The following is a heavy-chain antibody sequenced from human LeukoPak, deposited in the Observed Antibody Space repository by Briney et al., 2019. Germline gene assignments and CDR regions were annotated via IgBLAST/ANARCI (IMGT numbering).Heavy chain of an antibody. CDR1: GGSISGYY. Sequence: SETLSLTCSVSGGSISGYYWSWIRQPPGKGLECIGYISYSGTTHYNPSLKSRVTISVDTSKNQFSLKVTSVTAADTAVYYCARGNYDYVWGSYRHLDYWGQGNLVTVSS. CDR3: ARGNYDYVWGSYRHLDY. J-gene: IGHJ4*02. V-gene: IGHV4-59*01. D-gene: IGHD3-16*02. CDR2: ISYSGTT.